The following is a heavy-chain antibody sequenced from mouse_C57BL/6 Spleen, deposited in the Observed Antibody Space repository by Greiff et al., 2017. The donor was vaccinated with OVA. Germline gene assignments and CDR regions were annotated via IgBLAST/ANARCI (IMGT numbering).Heavy chain of an antibody. V-gene: IGHV14-3*01. CDR3: ARRDYGSSYVWYFDV. J-gene: IGHJ1*03. CDR1: GFNIKNTY. CDR2: IDPANGNT. D-gene: IGHD1-1*01. Sequence: EVQLQQSVAELVRPGASVKLSCTASGFNIKNTYMHWVKQRPEQGLEWIGRIDPANGNTKYAPKFQGKATITADTSSNTAYLQLSSLTSEDTAIYYCARRDYGSSYVWYFDVCGTGTTVTVSS.